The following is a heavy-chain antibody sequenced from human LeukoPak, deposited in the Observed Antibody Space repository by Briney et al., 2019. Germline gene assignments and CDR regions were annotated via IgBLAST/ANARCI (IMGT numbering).Heavy chain of an antibody. D-gene: IGHD6-19*01. J-gene: IGHJ4*02. CDR1: GASINNYY. CDR3: ARNQLGSGWHSSAY. Sequence: PSETLSLTCTVSGASINNYYLTWIRQPPGKGLERIGYISDIGRTNYNPSLKSRVTISVDTPKNQFSLKLNSVTAADTAVYYCARNQLGSGWHSSAYWGQGTRVTVSS. V-gene: IGHV4-59*01. CDR2: ISDIGRT.